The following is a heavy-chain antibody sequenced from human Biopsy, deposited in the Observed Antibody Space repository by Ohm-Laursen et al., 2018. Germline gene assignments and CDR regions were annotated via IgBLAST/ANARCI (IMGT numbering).Heavy chain of an antibody. D-gene: IGHD3-22*01. CDR2: IFYRGST. V-gene: IGHV4-39*01. CDR3: ARDYDTSGYYYVS. CDR1: GGSISNNNYY. Sequence: GTLSLTCTVSGGSISNNNYYWGWIRQPPGKGLEWIGSIFYRGSTHYKPSLKSRVNIYVDTSKNQFSLKLNSVTAADTAVYYCARDYDTSGYYYVSWGQGTLVTVSS. J-gene: IGHJ5*02.